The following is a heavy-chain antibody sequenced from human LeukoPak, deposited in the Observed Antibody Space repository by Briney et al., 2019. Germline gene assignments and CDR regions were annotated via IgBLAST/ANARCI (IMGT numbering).Heavy chain of an antibody. CDR1: GFTFSSYA. CDR3: AKSGNYQLLSRLY. CDR2: ISGSGGST. D-gene: IGHD2-2*01. J-gene: IGHJ4*02. V-gene: IGHV3-23*01. Sequence: PGGSLRLSCAASGFTFSSYAMSWVRQAPGKGLEWVSAISGSGGSTYYADSVEGRFTISRDNSKNTLYLQMNSLRAEDTAVYYCAKSGNYQLLSRLYWGQGTLVTVSS.